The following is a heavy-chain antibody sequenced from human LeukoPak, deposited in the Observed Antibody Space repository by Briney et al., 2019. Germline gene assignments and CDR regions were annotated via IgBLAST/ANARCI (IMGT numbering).Heavy chain of an antibody. J-gene: IGHJ4*02. V-gene: IGHV3-66*01. Sequence: GGSLRLSCAASGFTVSSNYMSWVRQAPGKGLEWVSVIYSGGTTYYADSVKGRFTISRDNSKNTLYLQMNSLRAEDTAVYYCARERGGTFIDYLDYWGQGTLVTVSS. CDR1: GFTVSSNY. CDR3: ARERGGTFIDYLDY. D-gene: IGHD1-14*01. CDR2: IYSGGTT.